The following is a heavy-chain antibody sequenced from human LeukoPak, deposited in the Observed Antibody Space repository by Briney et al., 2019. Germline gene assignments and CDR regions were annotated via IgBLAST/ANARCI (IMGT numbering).Heavy chain of an antibody. J-gene: IGHJ4*02. Sequence: SETLSLTCAVYGGSFSGYYWSWIRQPPGKGLEWIGEINHSGSTNYNPSLKSRVTISVDTSKNQFSLKLSPVTAADTAVYYCARGGIVVVPAAPRHFDYWGQGTLVTVSS. D-gene: IGHD2-2*01. CDR1: GGSFSGYY. V-gene: IGHV4-34*01. CDR2: INHSGST. CDR3: ARGGIVVVPAAPRHFDY.